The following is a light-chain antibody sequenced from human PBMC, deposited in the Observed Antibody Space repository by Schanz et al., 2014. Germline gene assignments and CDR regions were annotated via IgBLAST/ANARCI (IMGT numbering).Light chain of an antibody. J-gene: IGLJ1*01. CDR2: DVT. CDR3: SSYTTSSTYV. V-gene: IGLV2-14*01. Sequence: QSALTQPASVSGSPGQSITISCTGTSSDIGSYNYVSWYQQYPGEAPKLIIYDVTYRPSGVSHRFSGSKSGNTASLTISGLQAEDEADYYCSSYTTSSTYVFGTGTKLTVL. CDR1: SSDIGSYNY.